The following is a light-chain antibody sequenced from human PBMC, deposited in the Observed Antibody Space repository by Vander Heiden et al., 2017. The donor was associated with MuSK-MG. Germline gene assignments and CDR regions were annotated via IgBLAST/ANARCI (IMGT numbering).Light chain of an antibody. V-gene: IGKV4-1*01. CDR3: QQYYNAPIT. CDR2: WSS. J-gene: IGKJ3*01. CDR1: QSVLSSSNNLNY. Sequence: DIVMTQSPDSLAVSLGERATINCKSSQSVLSSSNNLNYLAWYQQRPGHPPKLLLFWSSSRESGVPDRFSGSGSATDFTLTISSLQAEDVAVYYCQQYYNAPITFGRGTKVEIK.